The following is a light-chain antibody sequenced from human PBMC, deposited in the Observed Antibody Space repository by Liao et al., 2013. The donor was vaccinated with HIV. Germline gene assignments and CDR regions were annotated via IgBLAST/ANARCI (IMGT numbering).Light chain of an antibody. CDR2: YDS. V-gene: IGLV3-21*04. CDR1: NIGGKS. J-gene: IGLJ3*02. CDR3: QVWDSTSDHPGV. Sequence: SYELTQPPSVSVAPGKTAKIACGGNNIGGKSVHWYQQRSGQAPVLVISYDSDRPSGIPERFSGSNSGNTATLTISRVEAGDEADYYCQVWDSTSDHPGVFGGGTKLTAL.